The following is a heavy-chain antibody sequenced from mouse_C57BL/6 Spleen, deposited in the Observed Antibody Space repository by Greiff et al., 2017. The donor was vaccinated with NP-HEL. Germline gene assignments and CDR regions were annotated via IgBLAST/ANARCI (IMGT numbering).Heavy chain of an antibody. Sequence: QVQLQQPGAELVRPGSSVKLSCKASGYTFTSYWMHWVKPRPIQGLEWIGNIDPSDSETHYNQKFKDKATLTVDKSSSTAYMQLSSLTSEDSAVYYCARVEDGYDGTAWFAYWGQGTLVTVSA. J-gene: IGHJ3*01. CDR2: IDPSDSET. V-gene: IGHV1-52*01. CDR3: ARVEDGYDGTAWFAY. D-gene: IGHD2-2*01. CDR1: GYTFTSYW.